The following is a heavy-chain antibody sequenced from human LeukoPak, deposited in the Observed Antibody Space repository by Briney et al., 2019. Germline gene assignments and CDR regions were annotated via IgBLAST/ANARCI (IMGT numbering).Heavy chain of an antibody. V-gene: IGHV1-18*04. J-gene: IGHJ5*02. D-gene: IGHD2-8*01. CDR2: INVNT. Sequence: ASVKVSCKASGYTFSNYYMHWVRQAPGQGLEWMGWINVNTKYAQKFQGRVILTTDTATSSAYMELRSLRSDDTAVYYCARAPRCNTNSCNSWFDPWGQGTLVTVSS. CDR3: ARAPRCNTNSCNSWFDP. CDR1: GYTFSNYY.